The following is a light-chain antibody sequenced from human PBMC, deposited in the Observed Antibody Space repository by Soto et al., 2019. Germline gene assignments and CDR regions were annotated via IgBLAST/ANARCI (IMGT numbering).Light chain of an antibody. CDR3: LQALQTPLT. V-gene: IGKV2-28*01. J-gene: IGKJ4*02. Sequence: DIVMTQSPLSLPVTPGEPASISCRSSQSLLHSNGYNYLDWYLQKPGQSPQLLIYLGSNRASGVPDRFSGSGSGTDFALKFSRVEAEEFGVYYCLQALQTPLTFGGGTKVEIK. CDR1: QSLLHSNGYNY. CDR2: LGS.